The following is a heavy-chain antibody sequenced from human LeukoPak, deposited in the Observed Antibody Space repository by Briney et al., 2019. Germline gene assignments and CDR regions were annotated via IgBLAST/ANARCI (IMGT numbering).Heavy chain of an antibody. CDR2: IIPIFGTA. V-gene: IGHV1-69*13. Sequence: SVKVSCKASGGTFSSYAISWVRQAPGQGLEWMGGIIPIFGTANYAQKFQGRVTIAADESTSTAYMELSSLRSEDTAVYYCAREDRIPYNWFDPWGQGTLVTVSS. J-gene: IGHJ5*02. CDR3: AREDRIPYNWFDP. CDR1: GGTFSSYA. D-gene: IGHD5-18*01.